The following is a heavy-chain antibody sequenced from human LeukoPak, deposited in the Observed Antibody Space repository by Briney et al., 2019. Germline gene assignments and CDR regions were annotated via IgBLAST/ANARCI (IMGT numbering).Heavy chain of an antibody. D-gene: IGHD3-3*01. CDR1: GFSFNSYW. CDR3: TRAITVGGITIPFDL. Sequence: GGSLRLSCAASGFSFNSYWMSWVRQAPGKRLEWAANIRQDGGEKKYVDSVKGRFTISRDNAKNSLLLQMDSLRAEDTAAYYCTRAITVGGITIPFDLWGRGTQVTVSS. J-gene: IGHJ2*01. V-gene: IGHV3-7*01. CDR2: IRQDGGEK.